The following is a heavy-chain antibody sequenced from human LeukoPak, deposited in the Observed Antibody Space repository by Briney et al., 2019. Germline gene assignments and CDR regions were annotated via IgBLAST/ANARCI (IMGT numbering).Heavy chain of an antibody. CDR2: ITDDSKTM. CDR1: GFTFDTYS. CDR3: ARSTYYYDSSGYGTPGAFDI. D-gene: IGHD3-22*01. V-gene: IGHV3-48*04. Sequence: GGSLRLSCVASGFTFDTYSMNWIRQAPGKGLEWTSYITDDSKTMYYADSVKGRFTISRDNAKNSLYLQMNSLRAEDTAVYYCARSTYYYDSSGYGTPGAFDIWGQGTMVTVSS. J-gene: IGHJ3*02.